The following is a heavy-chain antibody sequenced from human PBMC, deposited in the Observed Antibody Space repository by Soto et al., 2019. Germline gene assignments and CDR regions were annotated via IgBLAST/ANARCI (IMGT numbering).Heavy chain of an antibody. CDR3: ARDPPYNGSGGFGMDV. CDR2: INAGNGNT. CDR1: GYTFTSYA. D-gene: IGHD3-10*01. V-gene: IGHV1-3*01. J-gene: IGHJ6*02. Sequence: ASVKVSCKASGYTFTSYAMHWVRQAPGQRLEWMGWINAGNGNTKYSQKFQGRVTITRDTSASTAYMELSSLRSEDTAVYYCARDPPYNGSGGFGMDVWGQGTTVTVSS.